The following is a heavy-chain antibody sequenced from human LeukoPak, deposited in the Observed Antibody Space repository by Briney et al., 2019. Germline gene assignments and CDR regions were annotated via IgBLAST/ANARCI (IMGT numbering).Heavy chain of an antibody. CDR2: VYQTGDT. CDR3: ARHPFSAPFDY. J-gene: IGHJ4*02. Sequence: SETLSLTCTVSGGSISSYYWRWFRQPPGKGLEWIAYVYQTGDTRYNPSLKSRVSISLDMSKNQFSLKVSSVTATDTAVYYCARHPFSAPFDYWGQGILVTVSS. CDR1: GGSISSYY. V-gene: IGHV4-59*08. D-gene: IGHD6-19*01.